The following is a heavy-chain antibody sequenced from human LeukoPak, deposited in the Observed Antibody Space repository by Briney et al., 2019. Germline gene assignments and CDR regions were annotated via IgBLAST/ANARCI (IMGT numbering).Heavy chain of an antibody. J-gene: IGHJ4*02. CDR1: GYTFTGYY. CDR3: ARYSSGSGSYYDFWSGYYTDSSGFDY. Sequence: ASVKVSCKASGYTFTGYYMHWVRQAPGQGLEWMGWINPNSGGTNYAQKFQGRVTMTRDTSISTAYMELSRLRSDDTAVYYCARYSSGSGSYYDFWSGYYTDSSGFDYWGQGTLVTVSS. CDR2: INPNSGGT. V-gene: IGHV1-2*02. D-gene: IGHD3-3*01.